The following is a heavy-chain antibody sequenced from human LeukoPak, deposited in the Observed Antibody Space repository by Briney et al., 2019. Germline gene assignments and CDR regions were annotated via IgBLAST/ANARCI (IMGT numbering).Heavy chain of an antibody. CDR3: ARHYYDSSGYYSCDY. Sequence: PGGSLRLSCAASGFTFSSYEMNWVRQAPGKGLEWVSYISSSGSYMYYADSVKGRFTISRDNAKNSLYLQMNSLRAGDTAVYYCARHYYDSSGYYSCDYWGQETLVIVSS. V-gene: IGHV3-21*05. CDR2: ISSSGSYM. D-gene: IGHD3-22*01. CDR1: GFTFSSYE. J-gene: IGHJ4*02.